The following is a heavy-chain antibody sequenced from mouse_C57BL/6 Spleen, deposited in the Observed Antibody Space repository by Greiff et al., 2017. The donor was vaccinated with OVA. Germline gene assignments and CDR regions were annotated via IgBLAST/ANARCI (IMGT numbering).Heavy chain of an antibody. J-gene: IGHJ3*01. CDR2: IYPGSGNT. CDR1: GYSFTSYY. V-gene: IGHV1-66*01. Sequence: QVQLQQSGPELVKPGASVKISCKASGYSFTSYYIHWVKQRPGQGLEWIGWIYPGSGNTKYNEKFKGKATLTADTSSSTAYMQLSSLTSEDSAVYYCAMEDRAWFAYWGQGTLVTVSA. CDR3: AMEDRAWFAY.